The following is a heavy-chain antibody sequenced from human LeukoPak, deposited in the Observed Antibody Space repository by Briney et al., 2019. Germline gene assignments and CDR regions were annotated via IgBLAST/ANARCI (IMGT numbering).Heavy chain of an antibody. CDR1: GFTFSNYW. D-gene: IGHD2-2*01. CDR2: MKQDESEK. J-gene: IGHJ4*02. V-gene: IGHV3-7*01. CDR3: ARALDSSSSRYQAFEE. Sequence: PGGSLRLSCSASGFTFSNYWMSWVRQAPGKGLAWVANMKQDESEKYYVDSVKGRFTISRDNAKSSLYLQMNSLRAEDTAVYYCARALDSSSSRYQAFEEWGQGTLVTVSS.